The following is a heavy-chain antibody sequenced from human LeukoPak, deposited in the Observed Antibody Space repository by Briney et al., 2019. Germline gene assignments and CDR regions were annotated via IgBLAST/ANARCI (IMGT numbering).Heavy chain of an antibody. Sequence: ASVKVSCKASGYTFTGYYMHWVRQAPGQGLEWMGRINPNSGGTNYAQKFQGRVTMTRDTSISTAYMELSRLRSDDTAVYYCARGYLRGVVMVAATTGAFYGSWGQGTLVTVSS. CDR2: INPNSGGT. CDR3: ARGYLRGVVMVAATTGAFYGS. V-gene: IGHV1-2*06. CDR1: GYTFTGYY. D-gene: IGHD2-15*01. J-gene: IGHJ4*02.